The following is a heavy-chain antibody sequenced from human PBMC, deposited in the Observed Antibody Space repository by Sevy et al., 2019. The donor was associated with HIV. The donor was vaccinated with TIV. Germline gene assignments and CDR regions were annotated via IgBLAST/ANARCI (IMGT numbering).Heavy chain of an antibody. CDR3: ARHPANSNECEY. V-gene: IGHV4-39*01. CDR2: IHHTGKT. Sequence: SETLSLTCTVSGGSIISSTYYWDWIRQPPGKGLEWIGNIHHTGKTYYIPSLRSRVTMSVDTSKNQFSLNLNSVTAADTAVYYCARHPANSNECEYWGRGTLVTVS. D-gene: IGHD2-21*01. J-gene: IGHJ4*02. CDR1: GGSIISSTYY.